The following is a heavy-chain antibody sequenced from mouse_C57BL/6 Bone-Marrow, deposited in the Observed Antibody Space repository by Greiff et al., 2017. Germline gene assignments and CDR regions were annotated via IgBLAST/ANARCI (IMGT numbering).Heavy chain of an antibody. V-gene: IGHV1-82*01. D-gene: IGHD1-1*01. CDR1: GYAFSSSW. Sequence: QVQLKESGPELVKPGASVKISCKASGYAFSSSWMNWVKQRPGKGLEWIGRIYPGDGDTNYNGKFKGKATLTADKSSSTAYMQLSSLTSEDSAVYFCAREGYYYGSSYGFAYWGQGTLVTVSA. CDR3: AREGYYYGSSYGFAY. J-gene: IGHJ3*01. CDR2: IYPGDGDT.